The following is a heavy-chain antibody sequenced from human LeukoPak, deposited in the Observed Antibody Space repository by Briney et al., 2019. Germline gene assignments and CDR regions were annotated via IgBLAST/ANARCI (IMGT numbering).Heavy chain of an antibody. Sequence: ERSLRLSCAASGFIFSNCGIHWVRQAPGRGLEWVAVIWYDGSNKYYADSVKGRFTVSRDNSKNTVHLQMNSLRPEDTAVYYCARDRPGGGINGMDVWGQGTTVTVSS. J-gene: IGHJ6*02. D-gene: IGHD3-16*01. CDR1: GFIFSNCG. V-gene: IGHV3-33*01. CDR3: ARDRPGGGINGMDV. CDR2: IWYDGSNK.